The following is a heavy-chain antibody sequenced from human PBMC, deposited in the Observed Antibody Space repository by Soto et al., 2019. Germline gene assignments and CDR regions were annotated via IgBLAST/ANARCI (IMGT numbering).Heavy chain of an antibody. Sequence: GGSLRLSCAASGFTFSNAWMSWVRQAPGKGLEWVGRIKSKTDGGTTDYAAPVKGRFTISRDDSKNTLYLQMNSLKTEDTAVYYCTTDLRGYGSGSYYINWFDPWGQGTLVTVSS. CDR3: TTDLRGYGSGSYYINWFDP. D-gene: IGHD3-10*01. CDR1: GFTFSNAW. J-gene: IGHJ5*02. CDR2: IKSKTDGGTT. V-gene: IGHV3-15*01.